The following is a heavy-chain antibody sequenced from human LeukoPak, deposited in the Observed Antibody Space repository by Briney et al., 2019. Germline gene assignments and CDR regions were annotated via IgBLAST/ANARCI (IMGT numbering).Heavy chain of an antibody. J-gene: IGHJ4*02. CDR3: ARDYCSGLPIDY. CDR2: ISSSGATL. V-gene: IGHV3-48*03. D-gene: IGHD3-10*01. CDR1: GFTFSNYE. Sequence: GGSLRLSCVASGFTFSNYEMTWIRQTPGKGLEWVSYISSSGATLYYADSVKGRFAISRDNAKNSLYLQMNSLRAEDTAVYYCARDYCSGLPIDYWGQGTLVTVSS.